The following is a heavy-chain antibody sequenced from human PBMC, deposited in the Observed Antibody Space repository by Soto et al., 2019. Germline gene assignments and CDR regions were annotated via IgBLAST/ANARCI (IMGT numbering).Heavy chain of an antibody. CDR2: TYYRSKWYN. D-gene: IGHD6-13*01. V-gene: IGHV6-1*01. CDR1: GDSVSSNSAA. Sequence: SQTLSLTCAISGDSVSSNSAAWNWIRQSPSRGLEWLGRTYYRSKWYNDYAVSVKSRITINPDTSKNQFSLQLNPVTPEDTAVYYCARDYCSSWYGAHDAFDIWGQGTMVTVSS. CDR3: ARDYCSSWYGAHDAFDI. J-gene: IGHJ3*02.